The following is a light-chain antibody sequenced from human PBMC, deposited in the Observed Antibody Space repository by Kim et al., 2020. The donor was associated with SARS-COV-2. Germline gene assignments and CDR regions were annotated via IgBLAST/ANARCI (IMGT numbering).Light chain of an antibody. CDR1: EGISRY. CDR2: GAA. CDR3: QQLNGYPLT. J-gene: IGKJ4*01. V-gene: IGKV1-9*01. Sequence: AYVGDRVTITCRASEGISRYFAWYQQKPGKAPKLLIYGAASLQRGVPSRFSGSGSGTDFTLTISRLQPEDIATYYCQQLNGYPLTFGGGTKVDIK.